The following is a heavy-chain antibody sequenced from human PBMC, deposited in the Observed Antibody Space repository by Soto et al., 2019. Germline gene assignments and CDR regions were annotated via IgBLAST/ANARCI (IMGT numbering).Heavy chain of an antibody. Sequence: GESLKISCKGSGYSFTSYWISWVRHMPGKGLEWMGRIDPSDSYTNYSPSFQGHVTISADKSISSAYLQWSSLKASDTAIYYCATRVISSSSDYCGKGSRVTAAS. CDR3: ATRVISSSSDY. V-gene: IGHV5-10-1*01. CDR1: GYSFTSYW. J-gene: IGHJ4*02. CDR2: IDPSDSYT. D-gene: IGHD6-6*01.